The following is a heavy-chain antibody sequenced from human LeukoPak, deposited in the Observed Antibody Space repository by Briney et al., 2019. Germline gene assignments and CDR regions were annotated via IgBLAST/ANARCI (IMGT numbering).Heavy chain of an antibody. D-gene: IGHD1-1*01. V-gene: IGHV4-34*01. CDR2: INHSGST. CDR3: AGQELDI. CDR1: GGSFSGYY. Sequence: SETPSLTCAVYGGSFSGYYWSWIRLPPGKGLEWIGEINHSGSTNYNPSLKSRVTISVDTSQNQFSLKLSSVTAADTAVYYCAGQELDIWGQGTMVTVSS. J-gene: IGHJ3*02.